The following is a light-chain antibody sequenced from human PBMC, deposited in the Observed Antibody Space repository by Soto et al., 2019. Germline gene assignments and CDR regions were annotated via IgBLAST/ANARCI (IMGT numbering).Light chain of an antibody. CDR2: DAS. Sequence: EIVLTQSPATLSLSQGERATLSCRSSQSVGSYLAWYQQKPGQAPRLLIYDASNRATGIPDRFSGSGSGTDFTLTISRLEPEDFAVYYCQQLTDWPPQWTFGQGTKVDIK. CDR3: QQLTDWPPQWT. CDR1: QSVGSY. J-gene: IGKJ1*01. V-gene: IGKV3-11*01.